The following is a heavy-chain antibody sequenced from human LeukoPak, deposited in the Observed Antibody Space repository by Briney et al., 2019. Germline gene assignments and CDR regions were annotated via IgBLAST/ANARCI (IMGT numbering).Heavy chain of an antibody. Sequence: ASVKVSCKASGYTFTSYALSWVRQAPGQGPEWMGWIDMYNGDKNYAQKLKGRVTMTTDTSTSTAYKELRSLRSEDTAVYYWARVVCNCVWGSYRPEGCFDSWGQGTLVTVSS. CDR1: GYTFTSYA. V-gene: IGHV1-18*01. D-gene: IGHD3-16*01. J-gene: IGHJ4*02. CDR2: IDMYNGDK. CDR3: ARVVCNCVWGSYRPEGCFDS.